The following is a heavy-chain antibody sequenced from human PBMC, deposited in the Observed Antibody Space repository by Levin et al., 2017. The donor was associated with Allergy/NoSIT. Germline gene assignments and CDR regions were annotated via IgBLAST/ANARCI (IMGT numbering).Heavy chain of an antibody. CDR3: ARSRWGYDMDV. CDR2: IYPGDSNTEI. Sequence: GGSLRLSCQASGYSFTTYYIGWVRQMPGKGLEWMGVIYPGDSNTEIKYNPSFQGQVTISAYKAVSTAYLSWSSLRASDTGTYYCARSRWGYDMDVLGQGTTVTVSS. J-gene: IGHJ6*02. CDR1: GYSFTTYY. D-gene: IGHD5-24*01. V-gene: IGHV5-51*01.